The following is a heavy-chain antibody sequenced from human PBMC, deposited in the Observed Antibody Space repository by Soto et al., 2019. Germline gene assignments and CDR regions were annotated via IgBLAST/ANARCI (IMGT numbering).Heavy chain of an antibody. J-gene: IGHJ4*02. CDR1: GFTFSSHW. CDR2: IKQDGSEK. Sequence: EVQLVESGGGLVQPGGSLILSCAASGFTFSSHWMSWVRQAPGKGLEWLASIKQDGSEKHYVDSVKGRFTISRDNAKNSLYLQMNSLRVEDTAVYYCARVYYDYIWGSYPLVYWGQGTLVTVSS. D-gene: IGHD3-16*02. V-gene: IGHV3-7*01. CDR3: ARVYYDYIWGSYPLVY.